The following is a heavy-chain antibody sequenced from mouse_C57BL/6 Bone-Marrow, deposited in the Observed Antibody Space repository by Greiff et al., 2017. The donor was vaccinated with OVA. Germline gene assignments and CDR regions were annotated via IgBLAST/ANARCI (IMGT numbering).Heavy chain of an antibody. Sequence: VQLKQSGPELVKPGASVKIPCKASGYTFTDYNMDWVKQSHGKSLEWIGDINPNNGGTIYNQKFKGKATLTVDKSSSTAYMELRSLTSEDTAVYYCARKITTVGPYAMDYWGQGTSVTVSS. CDR3: ARKITTVGPYAMDY. CDR2: INPNNGGT. V-gene: IGHV1-18*01. D-gene: IGHD1-1*01. CDR1: GYTFTDYN. J-gene: IGHJ4*01.